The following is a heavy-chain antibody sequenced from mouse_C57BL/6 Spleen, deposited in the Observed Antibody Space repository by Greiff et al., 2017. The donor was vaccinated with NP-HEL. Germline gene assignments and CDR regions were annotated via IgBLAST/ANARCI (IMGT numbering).Heavy chain of an antibody. CDR2: ISSGSSTI. CDR1: GFTFSDYG. Sequence: EVQVVESGGGLVKPGGSLKLSCAASGFTFSDYGMHWVRQAPEKGLEWVAYISSGSSTIYYADTVKGRFTISRDNAKNTLFLQMTSLRSEDTAMYYCARHGSSRYYAMDYWGQGTSVTVSS. V-gene: IGHV5-17*01. D-gene: IGHD1-1*01. J-gene: IGHJ4*01. CDR3: ARHGSSRYYAMDY.